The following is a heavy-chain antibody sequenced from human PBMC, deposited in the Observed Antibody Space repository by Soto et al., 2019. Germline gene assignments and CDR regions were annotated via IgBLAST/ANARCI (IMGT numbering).Heavy chain of an antibody. CDR2: TYYRSKWSS. CDR1: GDSVSRNGVA. J-gene: IGHJ4*02. D-gene: IGHD3-3*02. CDR3: VRGQHSAFDY. V-gene: IGHV6-1*01. Sequence: QVQLRQSGPGLVKPSQTLSLTCAISGDSVSRNGVAWNWIRQSPSRGLEWLGRTYYRSKWSSDYAASLKSRITINPDTSKSQVSLQLNSVTPEDTAVYYCVRGQHSAFDYWGQGTLVTVSS.